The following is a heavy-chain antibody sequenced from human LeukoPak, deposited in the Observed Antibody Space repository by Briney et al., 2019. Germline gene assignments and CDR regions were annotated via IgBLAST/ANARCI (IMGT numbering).Heavy chain of an antibody. CDR2: IYHSGST. J-gene: IGHJ4*02. CDR3: ARHRRSGQWLTRGLRYFDY. V-gene: IGHV4-38-2*02. CDR1: GYSINSGYY. D-gene: IGHD6-19*01. Sequence: SETLSLTCTVSGYSINSGYYWGCIRQPPGKGLEWIASIYHSGSTYYNPSLKSRVTISVDTSKNQFSLKLSSVTAADTAVYYCARHRRSGQWLTRGLRYFDYWGQGTLVTVSS.